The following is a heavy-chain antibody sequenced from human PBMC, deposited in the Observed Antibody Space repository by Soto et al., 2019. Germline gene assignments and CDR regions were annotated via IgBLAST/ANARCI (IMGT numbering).Heavy chain of an antibody. CDR2: IYYSGST. CDR1: GGSISSSSYY. J-gene: IGHJ4*02. CDR3: ARQLNALLEHGSGSPPLH. D-gene: IGHD3-10*01. V-gene: IGHV4-39*01. Sequence: QLQLQESGPGLVKPSETLSLTCTVSGGSISSSSYYWGWIRQPPGKGLEWIGSIYYSGSTYYNPSLKSRVTISVDTSKNQFSLKLSSVTAADTAVYYCARQLNALLEHGSGSPPLHWGQGTLVTVSS.